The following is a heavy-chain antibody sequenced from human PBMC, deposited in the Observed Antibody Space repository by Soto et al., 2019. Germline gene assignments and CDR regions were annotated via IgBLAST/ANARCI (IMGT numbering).Heavy chain of an antibody. D-gene: IGHD1-26*01. Sequence: GGSLILSCAASGFPFNNCWINWVRQVPGKGLEWVGRVKSKADGGSGDYAAPVKGRFVVSRDDSKDIVYLQMNGLKIEDTGVYYCTTDSRTTLPEIRFDYWGHGTQVTVSS. J-gene: IGHJ4*01. V-gene: IGHV3-15*07. CDR3: TTDSRTTLPEIRFDY. CDR2: VKSKADGGSG. CDR1: GFPFNNCW.